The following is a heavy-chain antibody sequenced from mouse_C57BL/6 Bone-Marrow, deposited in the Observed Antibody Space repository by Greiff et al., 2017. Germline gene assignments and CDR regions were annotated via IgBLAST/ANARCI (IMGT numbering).Heavy chain of an antibody. J-gene: IGHJ2*01. D-gene: IGHD1-1*01. CDR3: ARSHYGSIFDY. Sequence: QVQLQQSGAELAKPGASVKLSCKASGYTFTSYWMHWVKQRPGQGLEWIGYINPSSGYTKYNQKFKDKATLTADKSTSTAYLKLSSPTYEDSAVYYYARSHYGSIFDYQGNGATRTVAS. V-gene: IGHV1-7*01. CDR2: INPSSGYT. CDR1: GYTFTSYW.